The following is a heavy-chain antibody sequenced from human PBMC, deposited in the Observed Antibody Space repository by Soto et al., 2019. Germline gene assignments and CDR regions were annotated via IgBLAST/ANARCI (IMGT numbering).Heavy chain of an antibody. CDR1: GGSISSSSYY. Sequence: QLQLQESGPGLVKPSETLSLTCTVSGGSISSSSYYWGWIRQPPGKGLEWIGSIYYSGSTYYNPSLKSRVTISVDTSKNQFSLKLSSVTAADTAVYYCARAADYDYVWGSYRFGVGAFDIWGQGTMVTVSS. CDR2: IYYSGST. V-gene: IGHV4-39*01. CDR3: ARAADYDYVWGSYRFGVGAFDI. D-gene: IGHD3-16*02. J-gene: IGHJ3*02.